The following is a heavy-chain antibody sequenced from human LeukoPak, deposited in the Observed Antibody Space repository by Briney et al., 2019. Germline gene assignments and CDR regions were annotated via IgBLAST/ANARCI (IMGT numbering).Heavy chain of an antibody. D-gene: IGHD3-16*02. CDR1: GGSISSGSYY. Sequence: SETLSLTCTVSGGSISSGSYYWSWIRQPAGKGLEWIGRIYTSGSTNYNPSLKSRVTISVDTSKNQFSLKLSSVTAADTAVYYCARGRYDYVWGSYRSHPFDIWGQGTMVTVSS. V-gene: IGHV4-61*02. CDR3: ARGRYDYVWGSYRSHPFDI. J-gene: IGHJ3*02. CDR2: IYTSGST.